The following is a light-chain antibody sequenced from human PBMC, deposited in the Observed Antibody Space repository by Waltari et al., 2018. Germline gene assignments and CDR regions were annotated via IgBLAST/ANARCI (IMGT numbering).Light chain of an antibody. V-gene: IGKV3-20*01. CDR1: QSISSSY. CDR3: QQYGSSPKT. Sequence: EIVFTQSPGTLSLSPGERATLPCRASQSISSSYLAWYQQKPGQAPRLLIYGASSRATGIPDRFSGSGSGTDFTLTISRLEPEDFAVYYCQQYGSSPKTFGQGTKVESK. CDR2: GAS. J-gene: IGKJ1*01.